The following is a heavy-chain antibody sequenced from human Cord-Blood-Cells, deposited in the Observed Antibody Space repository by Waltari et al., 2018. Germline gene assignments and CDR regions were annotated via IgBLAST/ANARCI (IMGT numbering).Heavy chain of an antibody. J-gene: IGHJ4*02. CDR2: INPNSGGT. D-gene: IGHD5-18*01. CDR3: ARHGPRAAMVDY. Sequence: QVQLVQSGAEVKKPGPSVKVSCKASGYTFPGYYMHWVRQAPGQGLEWMGRINPNSGGTNYAQKLQGRVTMTRDTSISTAYMELSRLRSDDTAVYYCARHGPRAAMVDYWGQGTLVTVSS. CDR1: GYTFPGYY. V-gene: IGHV1-2*06.